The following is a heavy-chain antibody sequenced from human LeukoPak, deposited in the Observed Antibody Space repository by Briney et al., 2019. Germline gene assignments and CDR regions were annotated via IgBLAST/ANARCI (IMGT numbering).Heavy chain of an antibody. V-gene: IGHV4-34*01. J-gene: IGHJ6*03. CDR2: INHSGST. CDR3: ARRLWTVTSYYYYMDV. CDR1: GGSFSGYY. Sequence: SETLSLTCAVYGGSFSGYYWSWIRRPPGKGLEWIGEINHSGSTNYNPSLKSRVTISVDTSKNQFSLKLSSVTAADTAVYYCARRLWTVTSYYYYMDVWGKGTTVTVSS. D-gene: IGHD4-11*01.